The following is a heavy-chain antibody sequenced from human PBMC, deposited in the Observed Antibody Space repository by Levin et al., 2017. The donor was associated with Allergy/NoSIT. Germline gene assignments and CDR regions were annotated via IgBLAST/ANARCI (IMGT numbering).Heavy chain of an antibody. D-gene: IGHD4-17*01. J-gene: IGHJ2*01. Sequence: GESLKISCAASGFTFSNAWMSWVRQAPGKGLEWVGRIKSKTDGGTTDYAAPVKGRFTISRDDSKNTLYLQMNSLKTEDTAVYYCTTVDYGDEYFDLWGRGTLVTVSS. V-gene: IGHV3-15*01. CDR2: IKSKTDGGTT. CDR1: GFTFSNAW. CDR3: TTVDYGDEYFDL.